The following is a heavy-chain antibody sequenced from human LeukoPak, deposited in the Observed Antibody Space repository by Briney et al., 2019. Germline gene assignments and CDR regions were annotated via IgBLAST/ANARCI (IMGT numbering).Heavy chain of an antibody. D-gene: IGHD6-13*01. V-gene: IGHV1-2*02. J-gene: IGHJ4*02. Sequence: GASVKVSCKASGYTFTGYYLHWVRQAPGQGLEWMGWIHPNSGGTNYAQKFQGRVTMTRDTSISTAYLDLSRLRSDDTAVYYCARDLTTFIAAAGLLDYWGQGTLVTVSS. CDR1: GYTFTGYY. CDR3: ARDLTTFIAAAGLLDY. CDR2: IHPNSGGT.